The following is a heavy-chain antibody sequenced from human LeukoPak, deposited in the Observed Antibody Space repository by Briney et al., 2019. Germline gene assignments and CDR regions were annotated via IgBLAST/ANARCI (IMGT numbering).Heavy chain of an antibody. V-gene: IGHV3-48*03. CDR1: GFTFSSYE. CDR2: ISSSGKTI. J-gene: IGHJ6*03. CDR3: ARDPNYYYYMDV. Sequence: GGSLRLSCAASGFTFSSYEMNWVRQAPGEGLEWVSYISSSGKTIYYADSVKGRFAISGDNAKNSLYLQMNSLRAEDTAVYYCARDPNYYYYMDVWGKGTTVTVSS.